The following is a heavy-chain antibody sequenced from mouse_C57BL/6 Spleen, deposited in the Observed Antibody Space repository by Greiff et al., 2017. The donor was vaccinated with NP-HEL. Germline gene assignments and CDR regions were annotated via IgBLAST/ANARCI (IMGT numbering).Heavy chain of an antibody. J-gene: IGHJ2*01. CDR1: GYTFTSYW. CDR2: IHPNSGST. CDR3: APQLLRSLYYFDY. V-gene: IGHV1-64*01. D-gene: IGHD1-1*01. Sequence: VQLQQPGAELVKPGASVKLSCKASGYTFTSYWMHWVKQRPGQGLEWIGMIHPNSGSTNYNEKFKSKATLTVDKSSSTAYMQLSSLTSEDSAVYYGAPQLLRSLYYFDYWGQGTTLTVSS.